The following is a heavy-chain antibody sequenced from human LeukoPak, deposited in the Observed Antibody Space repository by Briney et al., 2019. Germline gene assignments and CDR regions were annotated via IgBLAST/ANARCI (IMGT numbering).Heavy chain of an antibody. J-gene: IGHJ4*02. V-gene: IGHV4-30-4*01. Sequence: SQTLSLTCTVSGGSISSGDYYWGWIRQPRGKGLEWIGYIYYSGSTYYNPSLKSRVTMSVDTSKNQFSLKLSSVTAADTAVYYCARDLLNEGNHLDYWGQGTLVTVSS. CDR1: GGSISSGDYY. CDR2: IYYSGST. D-gene: IGHD4-23*01. CDR3: ARDLLNEGNHLDY.